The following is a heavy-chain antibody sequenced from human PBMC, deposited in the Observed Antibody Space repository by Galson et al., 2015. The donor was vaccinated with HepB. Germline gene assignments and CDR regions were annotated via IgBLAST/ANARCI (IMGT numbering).Heavy chain of an antibody. CDR3: AHRRIREGVVLLPANNDRPKGAFDI. D-gene: IGHD2-15*01. CDR1: GLSLSTIGVG. J-gene: IGHJ3*02. CDR2: MYWDDDK. V-gene: IGHV2-5*02. Sequence: PALVKPTQTLTLTCTLSGLSLSTIGVGVGWIRQPPGKALEWLAVMYWDDDKRYSPSLRSRLTITQDTSRNQVVLTMTNMDPVDTATYYCAHRRIREGVVLLPANNDRPKGAFDIWGQGTMVTVSS.